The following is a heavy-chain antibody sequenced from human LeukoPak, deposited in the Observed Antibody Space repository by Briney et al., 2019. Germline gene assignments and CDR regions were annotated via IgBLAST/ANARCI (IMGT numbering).Heavy chain of an antibody. D-gene: IGHD3-10*01. Sequence: PSETLSLTCAVYGGSFSGHYWSWIRQPPGKGLEWIGEINQGGSTSYNPSLKSRVTILVDTPKNQFSLRLNSVTAADTAVYYCARGSGSGSYYNSYWGQGTLVSVSS. V-gene: IGHV4-34*01. CDR3: ARGSGSGSYYNSY. CDR2: INQGGST. CDR1: GGSFSGHY. J-gene: IGHJ4*02.